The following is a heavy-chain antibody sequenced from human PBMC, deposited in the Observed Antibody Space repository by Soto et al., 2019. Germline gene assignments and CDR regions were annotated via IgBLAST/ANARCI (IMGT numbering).Heavy chain of an antibody. D-gene: IGHD3-3*01. CDR2: ISHDGRIE. CDR3: ARDGLPDDFRSGGYWFDP. J-gene: IGHJ5*02. CDR1: GFTFSSFA. Sequence: ESGGGVVQPGRSPRLSCAASGFTFSSFALHWVRQAPGEGLEWVALISHDGRIENYADSVKGRFIISRDNSKNTVYMQMDSLRLEDTGVYYCARDGLPDDFRSGGYWFDPWGQGTQVTVSS. V-gene: IGHV3-30-3*01.